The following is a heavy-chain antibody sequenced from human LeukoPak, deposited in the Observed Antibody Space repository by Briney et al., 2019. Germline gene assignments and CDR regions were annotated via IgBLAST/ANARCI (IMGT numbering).Heavy chain of an antibody. CDR1: GFTFSNYA. Sequence: GGSLRLSCAASGFTFSNYAMSWVRQAPGKGLEWVAAIVGSGGSTYYADSVKGRFTISRDNSKNTLFLQMNSLRVEDTALYYCSKWGDYDVLTGYYDSDFWGQGTLVTVSS. CDR2: IVGSGGST. V-gene: IGHV3-23*01. CDR3: SKWGDYDVLTGYYDSDF. D-gene: IGHD3-9*01. J-gene: IGHJ4*02.